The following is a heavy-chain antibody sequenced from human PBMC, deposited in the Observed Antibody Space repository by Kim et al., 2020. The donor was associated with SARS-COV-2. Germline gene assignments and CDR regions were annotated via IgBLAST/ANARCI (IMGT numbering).Heavy chain of an antibody. Sequence: SWSGGSTYYADSVKVRLTISSDNSKDSLYQQMNSVGAEDTALYYCAKDIDPRIAAAVGSYYSNGMDVWGQGATVTGTS. J-gene: IGHJ6*02. CDR2: SWSGGST. D-gene: IGHD6-13*01. V-gene: IGHV3-43*01. CDR3: AKDIDPRIAAAVGSYYSNGMDV.